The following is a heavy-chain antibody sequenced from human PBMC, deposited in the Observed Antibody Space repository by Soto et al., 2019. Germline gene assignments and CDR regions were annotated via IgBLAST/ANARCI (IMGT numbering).Heavy chain of an antibody. Sequence: ASVKVSCKASGYTFTSYGISWARQAPGQGLEWMGWISAYNGNTNYAQKLQGRVTMTTDTSTSTAYMELRSLRSDDTAVYYCARETSVGATYYYYYGMDVWGQGTTVTVSS. CDR1: GYTFTSYG. CDR3: ARETSVGATYYYYYGMDV. V-gene: IGHV1-18*04. D-gene: IGHD1-26*01. CDR2: ISAYNGNT. J-gene: IGHJ6*02.